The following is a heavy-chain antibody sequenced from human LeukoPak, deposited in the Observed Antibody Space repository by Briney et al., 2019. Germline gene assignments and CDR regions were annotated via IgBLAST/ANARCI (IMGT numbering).Heavy chain of an antibody. CDR3: TKWDLNDGFDI. V-gene: IGHV3-73*01. D-gene: IGHD1-26*01. CDR1: GFTFSGSA. Sequence: GGFLTLSCAAPGFTFSGSAIHWVRQASGKGLEWVGRISSKTNNYATAYAASVKGRFTISRDDSKNTAYLQMNSLKTEDTAVYYCTKWDLNDGFDIWGQGTMVTVSS. CDR2: ISSKTNNYAT. J-gene: IGHJ3*02.